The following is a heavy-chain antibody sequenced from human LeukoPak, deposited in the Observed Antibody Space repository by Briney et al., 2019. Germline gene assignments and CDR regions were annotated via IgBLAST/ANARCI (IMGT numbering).Heavy chain of an antibody. V-gene: IGHV3-21*04. J-gene: IGHJ4*02. D-gene: IGHD3-22*01. CDR3: ARDGEGYDSSGYWRDY. CDR1: GFTFSNSD. Sequence: PGGSLRLSCAASGFTFSNSDMNWVRQAPGKGLEWISSIDTDGTYIHYADSVKGRFTISRDNSKNTLYLQMNSQRAEDTAVYYCARDGEGYDSSGYWRDYWDQGTLVTVSS. CDR2: IDTDGTYI.